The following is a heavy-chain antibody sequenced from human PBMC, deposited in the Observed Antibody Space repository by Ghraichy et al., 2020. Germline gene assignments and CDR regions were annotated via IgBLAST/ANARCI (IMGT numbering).Heavy chain of an antibody. J-gene: IGHJ4*01. CDR2: IIPDLLIT. V-gene: IGHV1-69*04. D-gene: IGHD2-21*02. CDR1: GATLSNYG. Sequence: SVKVSCKASGATLSNYGINWVRQAPGQGLEWIGRIIPDLLITNYAQKFQGRVTITADRSTSTAYLDLSSLTSDDTALYYCARDRQFCGSDTCYQSFDKWGQGTLVSVSS. CDR3: ARDRQFCGSDTCYQSFDK.